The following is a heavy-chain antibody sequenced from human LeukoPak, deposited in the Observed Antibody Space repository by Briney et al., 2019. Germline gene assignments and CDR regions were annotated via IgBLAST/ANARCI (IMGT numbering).Heavy chain of an antibody. J-gene: IGHJ5*02. V-gene: IGHV5-51*01. D-gene: IGHD3-22*01. CDR2: IYPGDSDT. CDR3: ARLSRQGSSGLGWLDP. CDR1: GYSFTSYW. Sequence: GESLKISCKGSGYSFTSYWIGWVRQMPGKGLEWMGIIYPGDSDTRYSPSFQGQVTISADKSISTAYLQWRSLKASDSAMYYCARLSRQGSSGLGWLDPWGQGTLVTVSS.